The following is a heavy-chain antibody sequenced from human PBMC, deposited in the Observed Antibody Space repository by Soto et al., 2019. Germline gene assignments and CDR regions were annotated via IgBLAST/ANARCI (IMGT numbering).Heavy chain of an antibody. D-gene: IGHD2-15*01. Sequence: SETLSLTCTVSGGSISSYYWSWIRQPPGKGLEWIGYIYYSGSTNYNPSLKSRVTISVDTSKNQFSLKLSSVTAADTAVYYCARHRRDGYCSGGSCYLAPDYDASDIWGQGTMVTVSS. CDR3: ARHRRDGYCSGGSCYLAPDYDASDI. CDR1: GGSISSYY. J-gene: IGHJ3*02. V-gene: IGHV4-59*08. CDR2: IYYSGST.